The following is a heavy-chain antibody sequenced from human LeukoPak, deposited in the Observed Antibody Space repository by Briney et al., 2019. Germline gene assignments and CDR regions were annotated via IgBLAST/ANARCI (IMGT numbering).Heavy chain of an antibody. V-gene: IGHV3-74*03. CDR2: INSDGSST. D-gene: IGHD6-13*01. CDR3: TRDVSQSSSWYGEFDY. Sequence: GSLRLSCAASGFSFSNHWMHWVRQVPGKGLVWVSRINSDGSSTTYADSVRGRFTISRDNAKNTLYLQMNSLRDEDTAVYYCTRDVSQSSSWYGEFDYWGQGTQVTVSS. CDR1: GFSFSNHW. J-gene: IGHJ4*02.